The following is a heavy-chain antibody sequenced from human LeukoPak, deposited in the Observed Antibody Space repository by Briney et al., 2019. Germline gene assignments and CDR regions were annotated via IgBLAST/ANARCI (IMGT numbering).Heavy chain of an antibody. Sequence: GGSLRLSCAASGFTVSDNYMSWVRQTPGGGLEWVSVIFGGSTYYADSVKGRFTISRDNSKNTLYLQLDSLRAEDTAVYYCVKEARGITVHYWGQGTLVTVSS. CDR3: VKEARGITVHY. D-gene: IGHD3-16*01. J-gene: IGHJ4*02. V-gene: IGHV3-66*01. CDR1: GFTVSDNY. CDR2: IFGGST.